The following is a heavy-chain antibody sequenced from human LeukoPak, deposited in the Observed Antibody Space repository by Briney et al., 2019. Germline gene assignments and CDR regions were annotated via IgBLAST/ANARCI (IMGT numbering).Heavy chain of an antibody. J-gene: IGHJ3*02. D-gene: IGHD2-15*01. CDR3: ARAGCGWVLTPCDAFDI. Sequence: GGSLRLSCAASGFTFSTYSMNWVRQAPGKGLEWVSYIRSSSSTISYADSVKGRFTISRDNGKNSLFLQMNSLRAEDTAVYYCARAGCGWVLTPCDAFDIWGQGTMVTVSS. CDR2: IRSSSSTI. CDR1: GFTFSTYS. V-gene: IGHV3-48*01.